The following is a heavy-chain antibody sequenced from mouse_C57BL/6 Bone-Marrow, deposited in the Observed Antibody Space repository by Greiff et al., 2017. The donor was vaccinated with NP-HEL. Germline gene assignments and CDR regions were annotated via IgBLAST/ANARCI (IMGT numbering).Heavy chain of an antibody. V-gene: IGHV1-78*01. D-gene: IGHD1-1*01. CDR1: GYTFTDHT. J-gene: IGHJ1*03. CDR3: AHYYGSSYPDWYFDV. CDR2: IYPRDGST. Sequence: VQLVESDAELVQPGASVKISCKVSGYTFTDHTIHWMKQRPEQGLEWIGYIYPRDGSTKYNEKFKGKATLTADKSSSTAYMQLNSLTSEDSAVYFCAHYYGSSYPDWYFDVWGTGTTVTVSS.